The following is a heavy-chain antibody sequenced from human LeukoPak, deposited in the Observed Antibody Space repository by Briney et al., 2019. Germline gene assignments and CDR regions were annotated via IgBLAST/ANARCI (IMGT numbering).Heavy chain of an antibody. D-gene: IGHD3-10*01. CDR1: GFTFSSYA. CDR3: AKDIQDYYTSGTYYNVLGGAFDY. V-gene: IGHV3-23*01. J-gene: IGHJ4*02. CDR2: ISGSGGST. Sequence: GGSLRLSCAVSGFTFSSYAMRWVRQAPGKGLEWVSGISGSGGSTYYPDSVKGRFTVSRDNSKNTLYLQMSSLGAEDTAVYYCAKDIQDYYTSGTYYNVLGGAFDYWGQGTLVTVSS.